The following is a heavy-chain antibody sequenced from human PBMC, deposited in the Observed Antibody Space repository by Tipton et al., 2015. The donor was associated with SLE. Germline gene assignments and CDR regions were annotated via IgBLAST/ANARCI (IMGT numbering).Heavy chain of an antibody. Sequence: TLSLTCNVSGDSISSGNYYWSWIRQHPGKGLEWIGYIHYSGSTYSYPSLKSRLAMSVDTSKNQFSLRLSSVTAADTAMYYCARDLAGVKDYWGQGTLVTVSS. J-gene: IGHJ4*02. CDR1: GDSISSGNYY. CDR2: IHYSGST. CDR3: ARDLAGVKDY. V-gene: IGHV4-31*03. D-gene: IGHD3-10*01.